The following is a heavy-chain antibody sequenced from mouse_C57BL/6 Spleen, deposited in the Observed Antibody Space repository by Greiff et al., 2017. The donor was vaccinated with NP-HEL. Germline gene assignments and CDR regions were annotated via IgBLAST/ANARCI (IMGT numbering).Heavy chain of an antibody. CDR3: ARDYDYGGAWFAY. D-gene: IGHD2-4*01. J-gene: IGHJ3*01. V-gene: IGHV1-81*01. Sequence: VKLMESGAELARPGASVKLSCKASGYTFTSYGISWVKQRTGQGLEWIGEIYPRSGNTYYNEKFKGKATLTADKSSSTAYMELRSLTSEDSAVYFCARDYDYGGAWFAYWGQGTLVTVSA. CDR1: GYTFTSYG. CDR2: IYPRSGNT.